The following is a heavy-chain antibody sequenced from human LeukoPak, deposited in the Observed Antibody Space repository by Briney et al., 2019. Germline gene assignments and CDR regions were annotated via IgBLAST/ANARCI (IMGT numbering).Heavy chain of an antibody. CDR2: IIPIFGTA. Sequence: SVKVSYKASGGTFSSYAISWVRQAPGQGLEWMGGIIPIFGTANYAQKFQGRVTITADESTSTAYMELSSLRSEDTAVYYCASGLYYGSGSYPYYYYAMDVWGKGTTVTVSS. J-gene: IGHJ6*04. CDR3: ASGLYYGSGSYPYYYYAMDV. D-gene: IGHD3-10*01. CDR1: GGTFSSYA. V-gene: IGHV1-69*13.